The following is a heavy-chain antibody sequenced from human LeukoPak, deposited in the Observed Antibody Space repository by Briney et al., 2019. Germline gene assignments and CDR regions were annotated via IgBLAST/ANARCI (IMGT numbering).Heavy chain of an antibody. Sequence: GGSLRLSCAASGFTFSDYYMNWVRQAPGKGLEWVSYISSSSSYTNYADSVKGRFTISRDNSKNTLYLQMNSLRAEDTAVYYCAKLKQWQPQRYFFEYWGQGALVTVAS. CDR1: GFTFSDYY. CDR2: ISSSSSYT. V-gene: IGHV3-11*03. J-gene: IGHJ4*02. D-gene: IGHD6-19*01. CDR3: AKLKQWQPQRYFFEY.